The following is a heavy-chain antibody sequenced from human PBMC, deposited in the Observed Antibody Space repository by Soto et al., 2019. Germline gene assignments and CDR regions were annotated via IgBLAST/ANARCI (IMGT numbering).Heavy chain of an antibody. CDR2: VYYTGST. V-gene: IGHV4-59*01. D-gene: IGHD4-17*01. CDR3: AREVPSTVTSYFDS. Sequence: QMQLKESGPGLVKPSETLSLTCTVSGASMFDNNWAWIRQPPGKRLEWIGYVYYTGSTSYNPSLRSRVNISVDTSKNQFSLKLASVTAADTAEYFCAREVPSTVTSYFDSWGQGTLVTVSS. J-gene: IGHJ4*02. CDR1: GASMFDNN.